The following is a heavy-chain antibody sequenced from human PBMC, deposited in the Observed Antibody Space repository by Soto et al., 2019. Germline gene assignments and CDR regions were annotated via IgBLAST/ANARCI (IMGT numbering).Heavy chain of an antibody. CDR2: IYYSGST. D-gene: IGHD2-2*01. V-gene: IGHV4-31*03. J-gene: IGHJ6*02. Sequence: SETLSLTCTVSGGSISSGGYYWSWIRQHPGKGLEWIGNIYYSGSTYYNPSLKSRVTISVDTSKNQFSLKLSSVTAADTAVYYCARGGYCSSSDCYGMDVWGQGTTVTVSS. CDR1: GGSISSGGYY. CDR3: ARGGYCSSSDCYGMDV.